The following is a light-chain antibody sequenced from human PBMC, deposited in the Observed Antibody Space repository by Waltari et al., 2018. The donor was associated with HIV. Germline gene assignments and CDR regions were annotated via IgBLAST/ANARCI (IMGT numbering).Light chain of an antibody. V-gene: IGLV2-8*01. J-gene: IGLJ2*01. CDR2: EVT. CDR3: SSFANRDGFYVL. CDR1: NSDIGTYDY. Sequence: QSALTQPPSASGSPGQSVTLSCTGTNSDIGTYDYVSWYQQHPGKAPKLVISEVTNRPSGFSVRFSGSKSGNTAFLTVSGLQAEDEADYYCSSFANRDGFYVLFGGGTRLTVL.